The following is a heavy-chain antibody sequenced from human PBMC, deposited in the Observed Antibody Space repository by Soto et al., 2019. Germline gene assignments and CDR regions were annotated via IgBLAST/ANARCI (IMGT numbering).Heavy chain of an antibody. CDR1: GGSFSGYY. J-gene: IGHJ6*02. Sequence: SETLSLTCAVYGGSFSGYYWSWIRQPPGKGLEWIGEINHSGSTNYNPSLKSRVTISVDTSKNQFSLKLSSVTAADTAVYYCARAYYDSSGYPTPSYYYGMDVWGQGTTVT. D-gene: IGHD3-22*01. CDR2: INHSGST. V-gene: IGHV4-34*01. CDR3: ARAYYDSSGYPTPSYYYGMDV.